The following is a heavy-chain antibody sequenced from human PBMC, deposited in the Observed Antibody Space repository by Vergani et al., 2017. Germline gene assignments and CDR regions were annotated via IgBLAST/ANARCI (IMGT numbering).Heavy chain of an antibody. CDR3: ARDGGEYDKDARDV. D-gene: IGHD2-21*01. CDR2: IYTSWAT. Sequence: QVQLQESGPGLVKPSQTLSLTCTVSGGSFSTGGQSWTWLRRSAGKGLEWIGRIYTSWATNYNPSLMSRAIMSVDASKKQCSLKLTSVTAADTAGYYCARDGGEYDKDARDVWGQGTKVTVTS. CDR1: GGSFSTGGQS. J-gene: IGHJ3*01. V-gene: IGHV4-61*02.